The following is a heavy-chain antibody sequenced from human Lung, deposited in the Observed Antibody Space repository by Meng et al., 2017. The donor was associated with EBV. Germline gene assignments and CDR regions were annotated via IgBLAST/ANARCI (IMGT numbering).Heavy chain of an antibody. V-gene: IGHV4-31*03. J-gene: IGHJ4*02. CDR2: IYYSGST. CDR3: ARLRLVWMFDY. CDR1: GGSVDSGAYY. Sequence: QVQLQESRPGLVKPSQTLSLTCTGSGGSVDSGAYYWSWIRQRPGKGLEWIGYIYYSGSTFYTPSLKSRATLSVDTSKNQLSLKLNSVTAADTAVYYCARLRLVWMFDYWGQGALVTVSS. D-gene: IGHD6-19*01.